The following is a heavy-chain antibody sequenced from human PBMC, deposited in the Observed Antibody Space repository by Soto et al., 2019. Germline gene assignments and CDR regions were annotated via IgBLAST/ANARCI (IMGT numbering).Heavy chain of an antibody. V-gene: IGHV3-33*01. Sequence: QVQLVESGGGVVQPGTSLTLSCEPSGFTVSNYGMHWVRQIPDKGMDWVAVITRDGVDAKYAEFVQGRFRISRDNSINTLYLQMNSLTADDTAVYYCARDDDGPGNNMDVWGRGTTVTVAS. D-gene: IGHD1-1*01. CDR1: GFTVSNYG. CDR2: ITRDGVDA. J-gene: IGHJ6*02. CDR3: ARDDDGPGNNMDV.